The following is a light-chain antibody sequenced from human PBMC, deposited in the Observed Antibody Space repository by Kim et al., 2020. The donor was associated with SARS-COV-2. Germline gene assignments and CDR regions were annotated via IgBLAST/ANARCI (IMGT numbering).Light chain of an antibody. CDR1: KWGDKN. J-gene: IGLJ1*01. CDR3: QAWDSFTYV. Sequence: GPQRPKASSTDSGEKWGDKNACWKQHKPGQSPVRVIYQDSKRPSGIPERFSGSNSGNTATLTISGTQAMDEADYYCQAWDSFTYVFGTGTKVTVL. V-gene: IGLV3-1*01. CDR2: QDS.